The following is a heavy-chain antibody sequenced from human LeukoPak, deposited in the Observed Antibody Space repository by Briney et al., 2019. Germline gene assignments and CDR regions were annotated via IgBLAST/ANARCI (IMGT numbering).Heavy chain of an antibody. V-gene: IGHV3-30*02. J-gene: IGHJ4*02. CDR1: GFTFSSYG. CDR3: ARGTGGLRPLDC. Sequence: GGSLRLSCAASGFTFSSYGMHWVRQAPGKGLEWVAFIRYDGSNKYYADSVKGRFTISRDNSKNTLYLQMNSLRAEDTAVYYCARGTGGLRPLDCWGQGTLVTVSS. CDR2: IRYDGSNK. D-gene: IGHD5-12*01.